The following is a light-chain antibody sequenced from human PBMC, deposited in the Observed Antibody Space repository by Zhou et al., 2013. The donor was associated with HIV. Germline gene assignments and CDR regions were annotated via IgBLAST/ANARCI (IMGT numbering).Light chain of an antibody. CDR2: KAS. V-gene: IGKV1-5*03. J-gene: IGKJ5*01. Sequence: IQMTQSPSTLSASVGDRVTITCRASQSISSWLAWYQQKPGKAPKLLIYKASSLEYGVSSRFSGSGSGTDFTLTISSLQPEDFATYYCQQYNTYSPFTFGQGTRLDIK. CDR3: QQYNTYSPFT. CDR1: QSISSW.